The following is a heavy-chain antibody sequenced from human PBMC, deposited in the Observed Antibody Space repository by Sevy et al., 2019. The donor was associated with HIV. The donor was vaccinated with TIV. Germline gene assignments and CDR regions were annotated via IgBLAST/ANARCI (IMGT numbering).Heavy chain of an antibody. D-gene: IGHD3-16*02. CDR1: RYTLSEVS. Sequence: ASVKVSCKVPRYTLSEVSMHWVRHAPGKGLEWMGGFVHEDREIVYAQKFQGRVTVAEDTLTDTAYLEVTNLRSEDTATYFCIIVDTPRLTGSGTRLNDQSLNYFEFWGQGTLVTVSS. CDR2: FVHEDREI. CDR3: IIVDTPRLTGSGTRLNDQSLNYFEF. J-gene: IGHJ4*02. V-gene: IGHV1-24*01.